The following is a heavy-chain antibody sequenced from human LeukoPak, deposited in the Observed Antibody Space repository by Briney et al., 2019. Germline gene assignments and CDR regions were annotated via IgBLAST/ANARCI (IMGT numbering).Heavy chain of an antibody. J-gene: IGHJ4*02. D-gene: IGHD2-21*02. CDR2: IYYSGST. V-gene: IGHV4-39*01. Sequence: PSETLSLTCSVSGGSISSSSYYWGWIRQPPGKGLEWIGSIYYSGSTYYNPSLKSRVTISVDTSKNQFSLKLSSVTAADTAVYYCAVAYCGGDCYPNYWGQGTPVTVSS. CDR3: AVAYCGGDCYPNY. CDR1: GGSISSSSYY.